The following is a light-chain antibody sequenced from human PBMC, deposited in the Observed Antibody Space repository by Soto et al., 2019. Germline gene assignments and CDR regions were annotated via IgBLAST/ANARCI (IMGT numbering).Light chain of an antibody. Sequence: DIQMTQSPSSLSASVGDKVTITCRTSQSITIYLNWYHHKPGIAPKLLIYGATTLQSGVPSRFRGSGSGTDFTLTISSLQPEDFEIYYCQQSYSIPWTFGQGTKVEIK. CDR3: QQSYSIPWT. J-gene: IGKJ1*01. V-gene: IGKV1-39*01. CDR1: QSITIY. CDR2: GAT.